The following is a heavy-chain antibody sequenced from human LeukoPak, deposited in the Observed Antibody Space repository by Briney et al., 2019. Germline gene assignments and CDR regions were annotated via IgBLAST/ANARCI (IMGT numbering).Heavy chain of an antibody. D-gene: IGHD2/OR15-2a*01. Sequence: SVKVSCKASGGTFSSYAISWVRQAPGQGLEWMGRIIPILGIANYAQRFQGRVTITADKSTSTAYMELSSLRSEDTAVYYCARAPLGPTYLYYFDHWGQGTLVTVSS. CDR2: IIPILGIA. V-gene: IGHV1-69*04. CDR1: GGTFSSYA. CDR3: ARAPLGPTYLYYFDH. J-gene: IGHJ4*02.